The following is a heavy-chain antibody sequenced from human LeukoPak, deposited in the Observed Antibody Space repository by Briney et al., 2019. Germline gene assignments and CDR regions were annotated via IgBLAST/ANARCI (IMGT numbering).Heavy chain of an antibody. V-gene: IGHV3-23*01. Sequence: GGSLRLSCAASGFTFSSYAMSWVRQAPGKGLEWVSAISGSGGSTYYADSVKGRFTISRDNSKNTLYLQMSSLRAEDTAVYYCYLWFGELLFDYWGQGTLVTVSS. CDR3: YLWFGELLFDY. D-gene: IGHD3-10*01. CDR1: GFTFSSYA. J-gene: IGHJ4*02. CDR2: ISGSGGST.